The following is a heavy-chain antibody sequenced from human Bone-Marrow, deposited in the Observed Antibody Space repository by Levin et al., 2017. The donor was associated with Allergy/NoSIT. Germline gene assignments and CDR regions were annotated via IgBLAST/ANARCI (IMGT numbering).Heavy chain of an antibody. J-gene: IGHJ4*02. CDR3: ATNSGSYLRYFDF. CDR1: GDSISSSSYY. CDR2: FYYSGNT. D-gene: IGHD1-26*01. Sequence: LRLSCTVSGDSISSSSYYWGWIRQPPGKGLEWIGSFYYSGNTFYNPSLQSRVTISVDTSKNQFSLQLSSVTAADTAVYYCATNSGSYLRYFDFWGQGTLVTVSS. V-gene: IGHV4-39*01.